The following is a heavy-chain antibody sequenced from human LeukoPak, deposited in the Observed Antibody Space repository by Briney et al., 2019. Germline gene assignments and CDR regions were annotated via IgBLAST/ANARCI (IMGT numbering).Heavy chain of an antibody. CDR3: ASAQNFWSGFISGSGAFDI. J-gene: IGHJ3*02. D-gene: IGHD3-3*01. CDR2: INWNGDNP. V-gene: IGHV3-20*04. Sequence: GGSLRLSCAASGFTFEDYGMTWVRQRPGRGLEYVAEINWNGDNPVYENSLRGRFTISRNNAKNSVYLQMNSLRAEDTAVYYCASAQNFWSGFISGSGAFDIWGQGTMVTVSS. CDR1: GFTFEDYG.